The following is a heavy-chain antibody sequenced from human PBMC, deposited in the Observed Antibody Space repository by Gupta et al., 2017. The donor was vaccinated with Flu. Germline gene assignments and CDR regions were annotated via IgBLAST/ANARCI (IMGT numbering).Heavy chain of an antibody. CDR3: ARNRGYEQFDC. V-gene: IGHV3-7*01. J-gene: IGHJ5*01. CDR1: GISFNNDG. Sequence: CAASGISFNNDGINWVRQAPGKGLEWVANINLDGSTTSYVDSLKGRFTVARDNAKNYLYLQMDSVRAEDTAVYFCARNRGYEQFDCWGQGTLVTVSS. D-gene: IGHD3-10*01. CDR2: INLDGSTT.